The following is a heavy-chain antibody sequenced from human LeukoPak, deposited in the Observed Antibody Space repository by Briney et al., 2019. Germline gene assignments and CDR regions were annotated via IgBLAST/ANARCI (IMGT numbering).Heavy chain of an antibody. J-gene: IGHJ3*02. V-gene: IGHV4-59*01. CDR1: GGSISSYY. CDR3: ARGLQWELLGAFDI. D-gene: IGHD1-26*01. CDR2: IYYSGRT. Sequence: SETLSLTCTVSGGSISSYYWSWIRQPPGKGLEWIGYIYYSGRTNYNPSLKSRVTISVDTSKNQFSLKLRSVTAADTAVYYCARGLQWELLGAFDIWGQGTMVTVSS.